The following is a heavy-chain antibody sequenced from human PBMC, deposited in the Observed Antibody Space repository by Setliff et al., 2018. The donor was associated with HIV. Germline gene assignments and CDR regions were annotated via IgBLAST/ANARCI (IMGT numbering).Heavy chain of an antibody. Sequence: SETLSLTCTVSGGSISSGTYYWSWIRQPAGKGLEWIGRIYISGSTDYNPSLKSRVTMSVDTSKNQFSLKLSSVTAADTAVYYCARGGYYYYFGVDVWGQGTTVTVSS. CDR2: IYISGST. CDR3: ARGGYYYYFGVDV. D-gene: IGHD3-16*01. J-gene: IGHJ6*02. V-gene: IGHV4-61*02. CDR1: GGSISSGTYY.